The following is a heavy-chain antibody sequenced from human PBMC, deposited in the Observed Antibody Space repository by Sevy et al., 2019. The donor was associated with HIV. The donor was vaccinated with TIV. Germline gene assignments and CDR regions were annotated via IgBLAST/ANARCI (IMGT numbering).Heavy chain of an antibody. Sequence: GGSLRLSCAASGFTFSLYAMNWVRQAPGKGLEWVSVISATGGSTHYADSVKGRFTASRDNSKNTVSLQMNSLRAEDTAIYYCAKGPQWWLSDPRCLDSWGQGTLVTVSS. J-gene: IGHJ4*02. V-gene: IGHV3-23*01. CDR1: GFTFSLYA. D-gene: IGHD2-15*01. CDR2: ISATGGST. CDR3: AKGPQWWLSDPRCLDS.